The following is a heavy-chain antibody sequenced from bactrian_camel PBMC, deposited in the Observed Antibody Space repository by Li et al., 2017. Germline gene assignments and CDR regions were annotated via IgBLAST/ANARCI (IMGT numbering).Heavy chain of an antibody. CDR3: TASSDVFCYGLSAPVFTAFNQ. V-gene: IGHV3S54*01. CDR2: REAGGGLYT. D-gene: IGHD5*01. J-gene: IGHJ4*01. Sequence: HVQLVESGGGSVQAGGSLRLSCAASEYPATFGCMAWFRQVPGKEREAVAGREAGGGLYTYYAESVKGRFTISQDNAKTTVYLQMNNLKPEDTGMYYCTASSDVFCYGLSAPVFTAFNQWGLGTQVTVS. CDR1: EYPATFGC.